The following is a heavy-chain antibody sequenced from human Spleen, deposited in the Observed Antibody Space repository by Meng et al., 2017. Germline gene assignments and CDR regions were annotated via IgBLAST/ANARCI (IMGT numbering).Heavy chain of an antibody. Sequence: GESLKISCAASGFTFSNAWMSWIRQAPGKGLEWVGRIKSKTDGGTTDYAAPVQGRFTISRDDSKNTLYLQMNSLKTEDTAVYYCTTDPRKIIPAAKGAGDAFDIWGQGTMVTVSS. D-gene: IGHD2-2*01. CDR3: TTDPRKIIPAAKGAGDAFDI. CDR2: IKSKTDGGTT. J-gene: IGHJ3*02. CDR1: GFTFSNAW. V-gene: IGHV3-15*01.